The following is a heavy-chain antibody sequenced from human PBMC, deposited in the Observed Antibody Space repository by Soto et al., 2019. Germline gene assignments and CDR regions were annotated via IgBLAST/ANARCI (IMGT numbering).Heavy chain of an antibody. CDR2: ISAHNGNK. Sequence: GASVEVSCKASGYTFTSNGISWVRQAPGQGLEWMGWISAHNGNKKYAQKLQGRVTMTTDTSTSTAYMELRSLRSDDTAVYYCAREPNYFDYWGQGTLVTVSS. CDR1: GYTFTSNG. J-gene: IGHJ4*02. CDR3: AREPNYFDY. V-gene: IGHV1-18*01.